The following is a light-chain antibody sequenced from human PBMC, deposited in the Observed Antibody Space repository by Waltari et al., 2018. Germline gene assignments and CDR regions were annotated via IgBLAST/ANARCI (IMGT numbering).Light chain of an antibody. V-gene: IGKV1-9*01. CDR3: QQLNSYPPT. CDR1: QGISSY. CDR2: AAS. J-gene: IGKJ3*01. Sequence: DIQLTQSPSFLSASVGDSVTITCRASQGISSYLAWYQQKPGKAPKLLIYAASTLQSGVPSRFSGSGSGTEFTLTISSLQPEDFATYYCQQLNSYPPTFGPGTKVDIK.